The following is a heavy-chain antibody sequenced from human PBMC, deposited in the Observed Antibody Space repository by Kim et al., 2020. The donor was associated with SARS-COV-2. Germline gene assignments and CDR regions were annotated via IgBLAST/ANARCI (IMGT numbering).Heavy chain of an antibody. Sequence: GGSLRLSCAASGFTFSSYAMHWVRQAPGKGLEWVAVISYDGSNKYYADSVKGRFTISRDNSKNTLYLQMNSLRAEDTAVYYCARERGQQQVYYYYYGMDVWGQGTTVTVSS. CDR3: ARERGQQQVYYYYYGMDV. D-gene: IGHD6-13*01. CDR1: GFTFSSYA. J-gene: IGHJ6*02. V-gene: IGHV3-30*04. CDR2: ISYDGSNK.